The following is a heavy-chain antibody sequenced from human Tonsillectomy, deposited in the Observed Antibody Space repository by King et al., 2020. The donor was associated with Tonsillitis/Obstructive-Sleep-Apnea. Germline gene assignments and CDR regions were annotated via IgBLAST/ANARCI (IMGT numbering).Heavy chain of an antibody. D-gene: IGHD1-26*01. CDR3: ARRRGSYCEDY. V-gene: IGHV3-7*04. Sequence: VQLVESGGGLVQPGGSLRLSCAASGFTFSNYWMSWVRQAPVKGLEWVANIKQDGSEKYYVDSVKGPFTISRDNAKNSLYLKMNSLRAEDTAVYNCARRRGSYCEDYWGQGTLVTVSS. J-gene: IGHJ4*02. CDR2: IKQDGSEK. CDR1: GFTFSNYW.